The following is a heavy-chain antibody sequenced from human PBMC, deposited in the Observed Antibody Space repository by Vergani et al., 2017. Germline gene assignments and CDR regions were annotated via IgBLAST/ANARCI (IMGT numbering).Heavy chain of an antibody. Sequence: QVQLVESGGGLVKPGGSLRLSCAASGFTFSDYYMSWIRQAPGQGLEWVSYISSSSSYTNYADSEKGRFTISSDNAKNSLYLQMNSLRAEDTAVYYCARDLEGLHYFDYWGQGALVTVSS. CDR3: ARDLEGLHYFDY. D-gene: IGHD1-1*01. J-gene: IGHJ4*02. CDR2: ISSSSSYT. CDR1: GFTFSDYY. V-gene: IGHV3-11*05.